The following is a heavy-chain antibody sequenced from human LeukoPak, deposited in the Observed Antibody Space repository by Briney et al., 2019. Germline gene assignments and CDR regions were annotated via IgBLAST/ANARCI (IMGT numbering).Heavy chain of an antibody. CDR2: INHSGST. D-gene: IGHD2-15*01. CDR1: GGSFSGYY. V-gene: IGHV4-34*01. J-gene: IGHJ4*02. CDR3: ARGGGRDFDY. Sequence: SETLSLTCAVYGGSFSGYYWSWIRRPPGKGLEWIGEINHSGSTNYNPSLKSRVTISVDTSKNQFSLKVSSVTAADTAVYYCARGGGRDFDYWGQGTLVTVSS.